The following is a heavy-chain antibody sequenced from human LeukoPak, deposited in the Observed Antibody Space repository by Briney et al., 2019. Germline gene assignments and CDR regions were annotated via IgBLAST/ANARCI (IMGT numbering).Heavy chain of an antibody. CDR2: IYYTGST. CDR3: VRHDLIGITGGNFDY. V-gene: IGHV4-39*01. Sequence: SETLSLTCTVSGGSISSSRYYWGYIRQPPGKGLEWLGSIYYTGSTYYNPSLKSRVTLSGDTSKNQFSMKLNSVTAADTAVYYCVRHDLIGITGGNFDYWGQGTLVSVSS. D-gene: IGHD1-14*01. J-gene: IGHJ4*02. CDR1: GGSISSSRYY.